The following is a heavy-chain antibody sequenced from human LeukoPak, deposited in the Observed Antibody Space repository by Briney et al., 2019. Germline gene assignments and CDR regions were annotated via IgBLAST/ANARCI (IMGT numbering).Heavy chain of an antibody. D-gene: IGHD5-18*01. CDR2: IKQDGSEK. J-gene: IGHJ6*03. CDR3: ARRMYSYGYVRYYYYYMDV. Sequence: GGSLRLSCAASGFTFSSYWMSWVRQAPGKGLEWVANIKQDGSEKYYVDSVKGRFTISRDNAKKSLYLQMNRLRAEDTAVYYCARRMYSYGYVRYYYYYMDVWGKGTTVTVSS. V-gene: IGHV3-7*01. CDR1: GFTFSSYW.